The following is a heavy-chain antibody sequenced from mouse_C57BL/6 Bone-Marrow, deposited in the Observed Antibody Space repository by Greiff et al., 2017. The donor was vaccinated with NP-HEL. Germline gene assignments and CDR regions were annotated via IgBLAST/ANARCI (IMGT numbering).Heavy chain of an antibody. V-gene: IGHV1-26*01. CDR1: GYTFTDYY. CDR3: ARATYYDYGGAMDF. CDR2: INPNNGGT. D-gene: IGHD2-4*01. J-gene: IGHJ4*01. Sequence: VQLQQSGPELVKPGASVKISCKASGYTFTDYYMNWVKQSHGKSLEWIGDINPNNGGTSYNQKFKGKATLTVDKSSSTAYMALRSLTSEDSAVYYCARATYYDYGGAMDFWGQGTSVTVSS.